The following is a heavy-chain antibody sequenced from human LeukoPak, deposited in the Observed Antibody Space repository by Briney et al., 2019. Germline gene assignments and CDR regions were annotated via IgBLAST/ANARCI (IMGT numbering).Heavy chain of an antibody. Sequence: SETLSLTCTVSGGSISRYYWSWIRQPPGKGLEWIGYIYSSGSTNYNPSLKSRVTISVDTSKNQFSLKLSSVTAADTAVYYCARRRPVYYYGSGSYYFDYWGQGTLVTVSS. J-gene: IGHJ4*02. CDR2: IYSSGST. CDR3: ARRRPVYYYGSGSYYFDY. V-gene: IGHV4-59*12. CDR1: GGSISRYY. D-gene: IGHD3-10*01.